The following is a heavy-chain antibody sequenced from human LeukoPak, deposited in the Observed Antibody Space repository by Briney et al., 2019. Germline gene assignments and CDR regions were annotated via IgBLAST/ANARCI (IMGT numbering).Heavy chain of an antibody. CDR1: GGTFSRLV. CDR3: ASDILTGNYYYYGMDA. Sequence: ASVKVSWKASGGTFSRLVISWVRPAAGEGLGWIGGILPIFGTENYAQKFQGRVTITADECTSTAYMELSSLRSEDTAVYYCASDILTGNYYYYGMDAWGKGTTVTVSS. CDR2: ILPIFGTE. D-gene: IGHD3-9*01. V-gene: IGHV1-69*13. J-gene: IGHJ6*04.